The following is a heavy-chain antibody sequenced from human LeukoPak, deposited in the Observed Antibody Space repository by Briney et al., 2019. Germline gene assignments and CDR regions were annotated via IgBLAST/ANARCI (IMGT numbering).Heavy chain of an antibody. CDR3: ARASHYYGSNAFDI. D-gene: IGHD3-10*01. CDR2: FDPEDGET. V-gene: IGHV1-24*01. Sequence: ASVKVSCKVSGYTLTELSMHWVRQAPGKGLEWMGGFDPEDGETIYAQKFQGRVTMTRNTSISTAYMELSSLRSEDTAVYYCARASHYYGSNAFDIWGQGTMVTVSS. CDR1: GYTLTELS. J-gene: IGHJ3*02.